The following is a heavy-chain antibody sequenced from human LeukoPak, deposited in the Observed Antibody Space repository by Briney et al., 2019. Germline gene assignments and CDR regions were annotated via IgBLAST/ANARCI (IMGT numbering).Heavy chain of an antibody. Sequence: PSETLSLTCTVSGGSISSYYWSWIRQPPGKGLEWIGYIYYSGSTNYNPSLKSRATISVDTSKNQFSLKLGSVTAADTAVYYCAREVIAGQLNWFDPWGQGTLVTVSS. CDR3: AREVIAGQLNWFDP. D-gene: IGHD2/OR15-2a*01. J-gene: IGHJ5*02. CDR2: IYYSGST. V-gene: IGHV4-59*01. CDR1: GGSISSYY.